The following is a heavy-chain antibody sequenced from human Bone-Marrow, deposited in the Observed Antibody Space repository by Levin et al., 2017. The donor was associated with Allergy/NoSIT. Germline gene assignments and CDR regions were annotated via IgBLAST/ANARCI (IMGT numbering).Heavy chain of an antibody. CDR3: ARDLWFGESVSKYYGMDV. CDR2: IYHTGST. V-gene: IGHV4-4*02. D-gene: IGHD3-10*01. Sequence: SQTLSRTCVVSGASISNSNWWSWVRQAPGKGLEWIGEIYHTGSTNYNPSLKSRVTMSKDKSKNNFSLRLSSVTAADAAVYYCARDLWFGESVSKYYGMDVWGQGTTVAVSS. J-gene: IGHJ6*02. CDR1: GASISNSNW.